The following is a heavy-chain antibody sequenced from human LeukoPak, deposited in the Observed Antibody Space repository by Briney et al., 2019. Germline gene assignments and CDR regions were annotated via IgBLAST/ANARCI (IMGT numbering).Heavy chain of an antibody. Sequence: GGSLRLSCAASGFTFSNYAMSWVRQAPGKGLEWVSSIATSSDYIYYAGSLKGRFTISRDNAKNSLYLHMNSLRPDDTAVYYCARVPPDIVVVPAAIDDYYYGMDVWGQGTTVTVSS. CDR2: IATSSDYI. V-gene: IGHV3-21*06. CDR1: GFTFSNYA. D-gene: IGHD2-2*01. CDR3: ARVPPDIVVVPAAIDDYYYGMDV. J-gene: IGHJ6*02.